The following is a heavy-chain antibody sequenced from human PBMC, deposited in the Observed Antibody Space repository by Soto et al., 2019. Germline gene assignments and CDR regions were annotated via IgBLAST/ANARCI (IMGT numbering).Heavy chain of an antibody. CDR1: GYSISSGYY. CDR2: IYHSGIT. V-gene: IGHV4-38-2*01. Sequence: SETLSLTCAVSGYSISSGYYWGWIRQPPGKGLEWIGSIYHSGITYYNPSLKSRVTISVDTSKNQFSLKLSSVTAADTAVYYCARCFMGSGYFHYYYYYGMDVWGQGTTVTVSS. D-gene: IGHD3-3*01. CDR3: ARCFMGSGYFHYYYYYGMDV. J-gene: IGHJ6*02.